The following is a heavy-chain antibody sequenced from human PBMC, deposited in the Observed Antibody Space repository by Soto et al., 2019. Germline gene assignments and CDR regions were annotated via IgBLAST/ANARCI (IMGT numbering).Heavy chain of an antibody. J-gene: IGHJ4*02. CDR1: GGTFSSYA. V-gene: IGHV1-69*06. CDR2: INPIFGTP. CDR3: AREGRHFDY. Sequence: SVKVSCKASGGTFSSYAISWVRQAPGQGLGWMGGINPIFGTPHYAQKYQGRVTITADTFTNTAYMELTRLTSDDTAVYFCAREGRHFDYWGQGTLVTVSS.